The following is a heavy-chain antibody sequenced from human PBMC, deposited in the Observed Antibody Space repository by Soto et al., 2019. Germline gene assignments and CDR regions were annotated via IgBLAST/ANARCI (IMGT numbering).Heavy chain of an antibody. V-gene: IGHV4-59*08. CDR2: IYYSGST. J-gene: IGHJ5*02. CDR1: GGSISSYY. D-gene: IGHD3-3*01. Sequence: SETLSLTCTVSGGSISSYYWSLIRQPPGKGLEWIGYIYYSGSTNYNPSLKSRVTISVDTSKNQFSLKLSSVTAADTAVYYCARHNVVRDFWSGRSSSWQRYNWFDPWGQGTLVTVSS. CDR3: ARHNVVRDFWSGRSSSWQRYNWFDP.